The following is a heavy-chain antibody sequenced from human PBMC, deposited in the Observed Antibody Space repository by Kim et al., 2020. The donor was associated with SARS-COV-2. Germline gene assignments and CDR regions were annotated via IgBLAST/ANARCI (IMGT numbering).Heavy chain of an antibody. D-gene: IGHD1-1*01. CDR2: IGTKADT. V-gene: IGHV3-13*04. CDR1: GFTFSSYD. Sequence: GGSLRLSCAASGFTFSSYDMHWVRQGTEKGLEWVSSIGTKADTYYPDSVKDGFTISRENSKDSFYLQMNSLRAEDTAVYYCARGPIEEGTRATKGYFDLWGRGTVVTVSS. J-gene: IGHJ2*01. CDR3: ARGPIEEGTRATKGYFDL.